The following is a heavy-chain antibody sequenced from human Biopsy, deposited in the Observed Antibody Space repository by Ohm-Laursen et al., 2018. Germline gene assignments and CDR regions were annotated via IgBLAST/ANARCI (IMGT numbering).Heavy chain of an antibody. V-gene: IGHV4-59*08. CDR1: GGSISSYY. CDR3: ARHAPSYSGSYWRYFDL. J-gene: IGHJ2*01. D-gene: IGHD1-26*01. CDR2: IYYTGST. Sequence: TLSLTCTGSGGSISSYYWSWIRQPPGKGLEWIGYIYYTGSTNYNPSLKSRVTISVDTSMNHLSLRLTFVTAADTAVYYCARHAPSYSGSYWRYFDLWGRGTLVTVSS.